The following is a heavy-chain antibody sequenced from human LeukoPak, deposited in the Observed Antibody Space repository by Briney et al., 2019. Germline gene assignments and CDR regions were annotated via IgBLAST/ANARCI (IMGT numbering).Heavy chain of an antibody. CDR1: GGSFSGYY. CDR2: MSHTGAT. D-gene: IGHD3-3*01. CDR3: ASRDFWSGY. J-gene: IGHJ4*02. V-gene: IGHV4-34*01. Sequence: SETLSLTCAVFGGSFSGYYWSWIRQSPEKGLEWIGEMSHTGATNYNPSLKSRVTVSVDTSRKQFSLNLRSVTAADTAVYYCASRDFWSGYWGQGTLVTVSS.